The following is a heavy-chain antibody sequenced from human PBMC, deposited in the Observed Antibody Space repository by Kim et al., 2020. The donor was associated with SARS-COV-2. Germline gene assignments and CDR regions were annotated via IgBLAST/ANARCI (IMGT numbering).Heavy chain of an antibody. CDR1: GGSFSGYY. D-gene: IGHD3-10*01. CDR2: NHSGRT. Sequence: SETLSLTCAVYGGSFSGYYWSWIRQPPGKGLEWIGKNHSGRTNYNPSLKSRVTISVDTSKNQFSLKLTSVTAADTAVYYCARRLSNTSGWGSHYCDLWGQGTLVTVSS. J-gene: IGHJ4*02. CDR3: ARRLSNTSGWGSHYCDL. V-gene: IGHV4-34*01.